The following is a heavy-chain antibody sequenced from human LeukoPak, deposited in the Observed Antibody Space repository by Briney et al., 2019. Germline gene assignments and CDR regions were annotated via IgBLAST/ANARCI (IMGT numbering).Heavy chain of an antibody. V-gene: IGHV1-8*01. CDR3: ARARWYSSSWYSRFSYNWFDP. CDR1: GYTFTSYG. D-gene: IGHD6-13*01. CDR2: MNPNSGNT. Sequence: ASVKVSCKASGYTFTSYGINWVRQATGQGLEWMGWMNPNSGNTGYAQKFQGRVTMTRNTSISTAYMELSSLRSEDTAVYYCARARWYSSSWYSRFSYNWFDPWGQGTLVTVSS. J-gene: IGHJ5*02.